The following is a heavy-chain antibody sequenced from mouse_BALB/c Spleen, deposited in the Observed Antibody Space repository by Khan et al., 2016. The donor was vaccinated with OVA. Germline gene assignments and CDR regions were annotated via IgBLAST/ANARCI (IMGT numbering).Heavy chain of an antibody. D-gene: IGHD3-2*02. J-gene: IGHJ3*01. V-gene: IGHV1-54*01. CDR3: SRSGYGFGAY. CDR2: INPGSGGT. CDR1: GYAFTNYL. Sequence: QVRLQQSGAELVRPGTSVKVSCKASGYAFTNYLIEWVKQRPGQGLEWIGVINPGSGGTNYNEKFKDKATPTADKSSSTAYMQLSSPTSDDSAVYFCSRSGYGFGAYWGPGTLVTVSA.